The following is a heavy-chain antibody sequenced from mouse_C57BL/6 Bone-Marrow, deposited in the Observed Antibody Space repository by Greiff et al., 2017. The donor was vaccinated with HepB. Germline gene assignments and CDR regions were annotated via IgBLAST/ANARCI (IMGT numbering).Heavy chain of an antibody. CDR3: ARSELRDYYAMDY. J-gene: IGHJ4*01. CDR1: GYTFTSYW. CDR2: IDPSDSYT. Sequence: QVQLQQPGAELVMPGASVKLSCKASGYTFTSYWMHWVKQRPGQGLEWIGEIDPSDSYTNYNQKFKGKSTLTVDKSSSTAYMQLSSLTSEDYAVYYCARSELRDYYAMDYWGQGTSVTVSS. V-gene: IGHV1-69*01. D-gene: IGHD2-12*01.